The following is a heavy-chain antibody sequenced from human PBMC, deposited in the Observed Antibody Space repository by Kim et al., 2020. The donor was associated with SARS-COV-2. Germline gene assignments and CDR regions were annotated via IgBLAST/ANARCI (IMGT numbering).Heavy chain of an antibody. CDR3: ARGGVVVTAIPQG. Sequence: GGSLRLSCAASGFTFSSYAMHWVRQAPGKGLEWVAVISYDGSNKYYADSVKGRFTISRDNSKNTLYLQMNSLRAEDTAVYYCARGGVVVTAIPQGWGQGTLVTVSS. CDR1: GFTFSSYA. V-gene: IGHV3-30*04. CDR2: ISYDGSNK. D-gene: IGHD2-21*02. J-gene: IGHJ4*02.